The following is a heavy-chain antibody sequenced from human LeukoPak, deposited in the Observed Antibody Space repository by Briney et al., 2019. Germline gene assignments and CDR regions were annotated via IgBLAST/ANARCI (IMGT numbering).Heavy chain of an antibody. V-gene: IGHV4-59*01. CDR1: GGSISTFY. CDR2: IDYSGST. Sequence: SETLSLTCAVSGGSISTFYWSWIRQPPGKGLEWIGYIDYSGSTNYNPSLESRVTMSVDTSKNQFSLKLSSVTATDTAVYYCARLTNYGSGNYYNDYWGQGTLVTVSS. CDR3: ARLTNYGSGNYYNDY. D-gene: IGHD3-10*01. J-gene: IGHJ4*02.